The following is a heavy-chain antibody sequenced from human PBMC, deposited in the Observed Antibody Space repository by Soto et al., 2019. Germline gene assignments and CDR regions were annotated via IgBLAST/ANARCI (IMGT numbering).Heavy chain of an antibody. J-gene: IGHJ5*02. CDR1: GFTFSSYG. CDR2: ISYDGSNK. CDR3: ATLPHDYCDYSNWFDP. D-gene: IGHD4-17*01. Sequence: QVQLVESGGGVIQPGRSLRLSCAASGFTFSSYGMHWVRQAPGKGLEWVAVISYDGSNKYYADSVKGRFTISRDNSKNTLYLQMNSLRAEDTAVYYCATLPHDYCDYSNWFDPWGQGTLVTVSS. V-gene: IGHV3-30*03.